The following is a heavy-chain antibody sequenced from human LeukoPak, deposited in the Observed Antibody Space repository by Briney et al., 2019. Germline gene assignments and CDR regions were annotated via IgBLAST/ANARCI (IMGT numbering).Heavy chain of an antibody. V-gene: IGHV3-23*01. CDR1: GFTFSSYA. Sequence: SGGSLRLSCAASGFTFSSYAMSWVRQAPGKGLEWVSAISGSGGSTYYADSVKGRFTISRDNSKNTLYLQMNSLRAEDTAVYYCAKDRVDTAMVHAHFDYWGQGTLVTVSS. CDR2: ISGSGGST. J-gene: IGHJ4*02. CDR3: AKDRVDTAMVHAHFDY. D-gene: IGHD5-18*01.